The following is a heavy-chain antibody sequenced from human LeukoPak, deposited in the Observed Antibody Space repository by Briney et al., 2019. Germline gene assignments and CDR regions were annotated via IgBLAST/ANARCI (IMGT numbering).Heavy chain of an antibody. D-gene: IGHD6-13*01. Sequence: SETLSLTCTVSGGSISSYYWSWIRQPPGQGLEWIGYIYYSGTTNYNPSLKSRVTISVDTSKNQFSLKLSSVTAADTAVYYCARGVYIAAAQYAYWGQGTLVTVSS. CDR3: ARGVYIAAAQYAY. J-gene: IGHJ4*02. CDR1: GGSISSYY. CDR2: IYYSGTT. V-gene: IGHV4-59*01.